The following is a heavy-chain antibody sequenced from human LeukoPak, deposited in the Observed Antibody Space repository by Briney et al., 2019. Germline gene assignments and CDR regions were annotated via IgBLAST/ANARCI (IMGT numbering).Heavy chain of an antibody. D-gene: IGHD6-13*01. CDR1: GGSISSSSYY. J-gene: IGHJ4*02. CDR3: AGAAAGTFVDY. V-gene: IGHV4-61*05. Sequence: PSETLSLTCTVSGGSISSSSYYWGWIRQPPGKGLEWIGYIYYSGSTNYNPSLKSRVTISVDTSKNQFSLKLSSVTAADTAVYYCAGAAAGTFVDYWGQGTLVTVSS. CDR2: IYYSGST.